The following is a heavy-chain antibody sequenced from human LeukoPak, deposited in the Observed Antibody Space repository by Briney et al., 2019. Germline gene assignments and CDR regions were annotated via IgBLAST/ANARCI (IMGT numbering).Heavy chain of an antibody. Sequence: SETLSLTCTVSGVSISSSTYCWSWVRQPPGKGLEWIGEINHSGSTNYNPSLKSRVTISVDTSKNQFSLKLSSVTAADTAVYYCATERISNTGYFDYWGQGTLVTVSS. CDR3: ATERISNTGYFDY. CDR1: GVSISSSTYC. J-gene: IGHJ4*02. CDR2: INHSGST. D-gene: IGHD4-11*01. V-gene: IGHV4-4*02.